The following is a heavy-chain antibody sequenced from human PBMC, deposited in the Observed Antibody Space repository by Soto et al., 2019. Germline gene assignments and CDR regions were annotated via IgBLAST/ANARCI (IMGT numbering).Heavy chain of an antibody. V-gene: IGHV1-69*13. J-gene: IGHJ6*02. Sequence: SVKVSGKASGGTFSSYAISWVRQAPGQGLEWMGGIIPIFGTANYAQKFQGRVTITADESTSTAYMELSSLRSEDTAVYYCAKGATYTTLTYYYYGMDVWGQGTTVTVSS. CDR3: AKGATYTTLTYYYYGMDV. D-gene: IGHD1-20*01. CDR2: IIPIFGTA. CDR1: GGTFSSYA.